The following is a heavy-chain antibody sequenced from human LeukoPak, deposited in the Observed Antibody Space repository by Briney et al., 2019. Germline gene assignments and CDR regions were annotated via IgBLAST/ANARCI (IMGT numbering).Heavy chain of an antibody. J-gene: IGHJ4*02. D-gene: IGHD3-10*01. Sequence: GGSLRLSCAASGFTFDDYAMHWVRHAPGKGLEWVSGISWNSGSIGYADSVKGRFTISRDNAKNSLYLQMNSLRAEDTALYYCAKDGGSGSYYNAPLDYWGQGTLVTVSS. CDR2: ISWNSGSI. V-gene: IGHV3-9*01. CDR3: AKDGGSGSYYNAPLDY. CDR1: GFTFDDYA.